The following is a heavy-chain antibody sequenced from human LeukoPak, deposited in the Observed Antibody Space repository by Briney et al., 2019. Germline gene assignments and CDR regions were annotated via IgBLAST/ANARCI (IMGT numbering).Heavy chain of an antibody. CDR2: VYRSGGT. D-gene: IGHD7-27*01. CDR1: GYSISSGYQ. Sequence: PSETLSLTCSVSGYSISSGYQWDWIRQPPGKGLEWIGTVYRSGGTYYKPSLESRVSISVDTSKNQFSLKLRSMTAADTAVYYCARAKLGGDYYYLDVWGKGTRSPSP. J-gene: IGHJ6*03. CDR3: ARAKLGGDYYYLDV. V-gene: IGHV4-38-2*02.